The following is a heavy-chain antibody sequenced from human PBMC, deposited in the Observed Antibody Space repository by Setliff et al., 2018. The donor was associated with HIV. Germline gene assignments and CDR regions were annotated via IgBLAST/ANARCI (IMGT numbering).Heavy chain of an antibody. CDR2: IWYDERYK. J-gene: IGHJ4*02. D-gene: IGHD3-22*01. V-gene: IGHV3-33*03. CDR1: GFTFINYN. CDR3: LMIGGGDY. Sequence: GGSLRLSCAASGFTFINYNMNWVRQAPGKGLEWVASIWYDERYKFYANSVRGRFTIPRDNAKNTLYLQMKSLRAEETAVYYFLMIGGGDYWGQGTLVTVSS.